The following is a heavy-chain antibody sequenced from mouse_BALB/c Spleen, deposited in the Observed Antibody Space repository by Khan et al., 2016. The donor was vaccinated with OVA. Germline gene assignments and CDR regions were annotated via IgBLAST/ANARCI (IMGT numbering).Heavy chain of an antibody. J-gene: IGHJ4*01. CDR1: GYSITSDYA. D-gene: IGHD2-3*01. CDR2: INYSGSA. Sequence: EVQLQESGPGLVKPSQSLSLTCTVTGYSITSDYAWNWIRQFPGNKLEWMGYINYSGSANYNPSLKSRISITRDTSKNQFFLQLKSVTTEDTATYYCARDGSRYNYAIDHWGQGTSVTVSS. V-gene: IGHV3-2*02. CDR3: ARDGSRYNYAIDH.